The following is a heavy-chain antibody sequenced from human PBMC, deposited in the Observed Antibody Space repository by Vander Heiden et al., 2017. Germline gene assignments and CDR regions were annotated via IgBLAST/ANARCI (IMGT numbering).Heavy chain of an antibody. Sequence: EVQLVESGGGLVQPGGSLRLSCAASGFTFSSYWMSWVRQAPGKGLEWGANIKQDGSEKYYVDSVKGRFTISRDNAKNSLYLQMNSLRAEDTAVYYCASIGYSYGFDYWGQGTLVTVSS. J-gene: IGHJ4*02. D-gene: IGHD5-18*01. CDR1: GFTFSSYW. CDR3: ASIGYSYGFDY. V-gene: IGHV3-7*01. CDR2: IKQDGSEK.